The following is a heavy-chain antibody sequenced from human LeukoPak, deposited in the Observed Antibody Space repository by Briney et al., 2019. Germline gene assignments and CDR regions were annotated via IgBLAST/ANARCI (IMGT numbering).Heavy chain of an antibody. CDR3: VAAGGY. CDR1: GFTFSNAW. CDR2: IKSKTDGGTT. D-gene: IGHD6-13*01. V-gene: IGHV3-15*01. J-gene: IGHJ4*02. Sequence: PGGSLRLSCAASGFTFSNAWMSWVRQAPGKGLEWVGRIKSKTDGGTTDYAAPVKGRFTISRDNAKNSLCLQMNSLRAEDTAVYYCVAAGGYWGQGALGTVSS.